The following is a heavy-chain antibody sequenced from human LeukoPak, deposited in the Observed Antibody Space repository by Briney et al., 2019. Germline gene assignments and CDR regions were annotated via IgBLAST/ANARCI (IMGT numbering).Heavy chain of an antibody. V-gene: IGHV3-48*04. CDR2: ISSASGSI. D-gene: IGHD3-10*01. J-gene: IGHJ4*02. CDR3: VRDRGWYHFDL. CDR1: GFTFSSYS. Sequence: GGSLRLSCAASGFTFSSYSMNWVRQAPGKGLEWVSYISSASGSIYYADSVKGRFTISRDNAKNSLFLQLNSLRAEDTAVYYCVRDRGWYHFDLWGQGTLVTVSS.